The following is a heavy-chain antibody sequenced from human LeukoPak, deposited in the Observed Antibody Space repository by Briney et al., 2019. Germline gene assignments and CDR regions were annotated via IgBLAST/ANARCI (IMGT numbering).Heavy chain of an antibody. J-gene: IGHJ6*02. CDR3: ARGVRSYYYYYGMDV. CDR2: INHSGST. CDR1: GGSFSGYY. Sequence: KPSETLSLTCAVYGGSFSGYYWSWMRQPPGKGLEWIGEINHSGSTNYNPSPKSRVTISVDTSKNQFSLKLSSVTAADTAVYYCARGVRSYYYYYGMDVWGQGTTVTVSS. V-gene: IGHV4-34*01.